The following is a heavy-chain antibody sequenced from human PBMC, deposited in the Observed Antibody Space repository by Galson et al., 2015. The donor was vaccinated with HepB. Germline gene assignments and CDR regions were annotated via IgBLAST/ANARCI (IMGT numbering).Heavy chain of an antibody. CDR3: AKDLPRPMVRGVFEI. CDR2: ISGSGGST. Sequence: SLRLSCAASGFTFSSYAMNWVRQAPGKGLEWVSAISGSGGSTHYADSVKGRFTVSRDNSKNTLFLQMNSLRAEDTAVYHCAKDLPRPMVRGVFEIRGQGTVVTVSS. V-gene: IGHV3-23*01. CDR1: GFTFSSYA. D-gene: IGHD3-10*01. J-gene: IGHJ3*02.